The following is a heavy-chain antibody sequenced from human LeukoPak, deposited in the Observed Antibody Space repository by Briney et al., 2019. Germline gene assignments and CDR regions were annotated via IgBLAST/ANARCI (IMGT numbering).Heavy chain of an antibody. V-gene: IGHV3-48*03. J-gene: IGHJ4*02. Sequence: GGSLRLSCAASGFTFSSYEMNWVRQARGKGLEWVSYISSSGSTIYYADSVKGRFTISRDNAKNSLYLQMNSLRAEDTAVYYCARDLAVAGKGPGDYWGQGTLVTVSS. CDR2: ISSSGSTI. D-gene: IGHD6-19*01. CDR3: ARDLAVAGKGPGDY. CDR1: GFTFSSYE.